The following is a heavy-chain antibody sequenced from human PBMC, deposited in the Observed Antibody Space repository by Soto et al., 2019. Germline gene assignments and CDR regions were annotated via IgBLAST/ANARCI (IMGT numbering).Heavy chain of an antibody. CDR1: GGSISSGGYY. V-gene: IGHV4-31*03. D-gene: IGHD2-15*01. J-gene: IGHJ5*02. CDR3: ARGRYCSGGSCYPRFDP. Sequence: QVQLQESGPGLVKPSQTLSLTCTVSGGSISSGGYYWSWIRQHPGKGLEWIGYIYYSGSTYYNQSLKSRVTISVDTSKNQFYLQRISVTAADTAVYYCARGRYCSGGSCYPRFDPWGQGTLVTVSS. CDR2: IYYSGST.